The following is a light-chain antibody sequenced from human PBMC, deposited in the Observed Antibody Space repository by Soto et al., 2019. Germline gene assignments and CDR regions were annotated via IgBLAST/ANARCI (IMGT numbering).Light chain of an antibody. V-gene: IGKV1-39*01. CDR3: QQNYTTSYS. J-gene: IGKJ2*03. Sequence: DIQMTQSQSSLSASVGDRVTITCRASQSIIIYLNWYQQKPGKAPNLLIYTTSNLQSGVPSRFSGGGAGTEFTLTISSLQPEDFATYYCQQNYTTSYSFGQRTKLEI. CDR1: QSIIIY. CDR2: TTS.